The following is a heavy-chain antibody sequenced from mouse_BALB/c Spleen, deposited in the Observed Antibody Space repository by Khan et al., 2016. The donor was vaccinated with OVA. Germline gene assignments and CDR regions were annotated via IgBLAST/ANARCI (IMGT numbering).Heavy chain of an antibody. J-gene: IGHJ4*01. CDR2: FYPGSGTT. CDR1: GYTFTENI. Sequence: QVQLKQSGAELVKPGASVKLSCKASGYTFTENIIHWVKQRSGQGLEWIGWFYPGSGTTKYNEKFKDKATLTADKSSSTVYMELSRLTSEDSAVYFCARHEDGNDGYYDYAMDYWGQGTSVTVSS. D-gene: IGHD2-3*01. V-gene: IGHV1-62-2*01. CDR3: ARHEDGNDGYYDYAMDY.